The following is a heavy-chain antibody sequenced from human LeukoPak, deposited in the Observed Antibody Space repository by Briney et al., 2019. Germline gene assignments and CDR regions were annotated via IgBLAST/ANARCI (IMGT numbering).Heavy chain of an antibody. Sequence: SDTLSLTCAVSRYSISNNHWWGWIRQPPGKGLEWIGYIFYAGSTYYNPSLKSRVTMSVDTSKTQFSLRLSSGTAVDTAVYYCARIGPILGAAWVDYWGQGTLVSVSS. J-gene: IGHJ4*02. V-gene: IGHV4-28*01. CDR1: RYSISNNHW. D-gene: IGHD3-3*02. CDR2: IFYAGST. CDR3: ARIGPILGAAWVDY.